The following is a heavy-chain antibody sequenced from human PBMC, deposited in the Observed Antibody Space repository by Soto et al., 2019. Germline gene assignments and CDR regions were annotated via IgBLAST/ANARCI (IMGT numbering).Heavy chain of an antibody. J-gene: IGHJ4*02. CDR1: GYTFTSYT. D-gene: IGHD3-10*01. CDR2: INAGNGRE. CDR3: ARGGGWVGEASFDS. Sequence: QVQLEQSGAEVKKPGASVKVSCKTSGYTFTSYTLHWVRQAPGQGLEWMGWINAGNGREKYSQRFQDRVSLSTDKPAPPAYMELRCLRSEATAVYFCARGGGWVGEASFDSWGQGTQVTVSS. V-gene: IGHV1-3*01.